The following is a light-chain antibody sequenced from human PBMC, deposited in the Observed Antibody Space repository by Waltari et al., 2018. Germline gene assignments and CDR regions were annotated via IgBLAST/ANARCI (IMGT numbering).Light chain of an antibody. V-gene: IGKV3-11*01. CDR1: QTISTY. CDR3: QQRTNWPRT. CDR2: DAS. J-gene: IGKJ2*02. Sequence: EIVLTQSPATLSLSPGEGATLSCRASQTISTYLAWYQQKAGQAPRLLIYDASKRATGIPARFSGSGSGTDFTLTFSSLEPEYFALYYCQQRTNWPRTFGQGTKLEIK.